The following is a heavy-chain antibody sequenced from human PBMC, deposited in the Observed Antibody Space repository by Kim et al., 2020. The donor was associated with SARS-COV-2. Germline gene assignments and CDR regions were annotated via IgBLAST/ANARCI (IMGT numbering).Heavy chain of an antibody. CDR3: ANMQY. Sequence: GSYRAYADPAKGRFTLSRDSSKNTLYLQMNSLRVEDTAVYYCANMQYWGQGTLVSVSS. CDR2: GSYR. J-gene: IGHJ4*02. V-gene: IGHV3-30*02.